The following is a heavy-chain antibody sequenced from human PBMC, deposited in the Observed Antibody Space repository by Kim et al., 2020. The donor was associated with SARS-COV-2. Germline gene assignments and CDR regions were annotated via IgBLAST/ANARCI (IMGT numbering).Heavy chain of an antibody. CDR3: ATSRGSSSSYYGMDV. V-gene: IGHV3-33*01. D-gene: IGHD6-6*01. J-gene: IGHJ6*02. CDR1: GFTFSSYG. Sequence: GGSLRLSCAASGFTFSSYGMHWVRQAPGKGLEWVAVIWYDGSNKYYADSVKGRFTISRDNSKNTLYLQMNSLRAEDTAVYYCATSRGSSSSYYGMDVWGQGTTVTVSS. CDR2: IWYDGSNK.